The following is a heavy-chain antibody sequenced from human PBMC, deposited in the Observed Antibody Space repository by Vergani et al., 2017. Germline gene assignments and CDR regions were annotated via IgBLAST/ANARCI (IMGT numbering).Heavy chain of an antibody. J-gene: IGHJ4*02. CDR2: IIPIFGTA. D-gene: IGHD4-23*01. CDR3: ARRTLNDYGGKGYFDY. Sequence: QVQLVQSGAEVKKPGSSVKVSCKASGGTFSSYAISWVRQAPGQGLEWMGGIIPIFGTANYAQKFQGRVTITADESTSTAYMELSSLNSEDTAVYYCARRTLNDYGGKGYFDYWGQGTLVTVSS. V-gene: IGHV1-69*01. CDR1: GGTFSSYA.